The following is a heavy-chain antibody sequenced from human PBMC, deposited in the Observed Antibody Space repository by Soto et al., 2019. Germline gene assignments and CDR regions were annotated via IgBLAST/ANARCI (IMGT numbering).Heavy chain of an antibody. CDR2: ILNDGSRQ. D-gene: IGHD4-17*01. J-gene: IGHJ4*02. CDR3: ASDDDYRDNGLDY. Sequence: QVPLVESGGGVVQPGRSLRLSCEASGFTFSHYGMHWVRQAPGKGLEWVAVILNDGSRQHYADSVKGRLTISRDNSKNTLYLDMNSLRVEDTAVYYCASDDDYRDNGLDYWGQGTLVTVSS. CDR1: GFTFSHYG. V-gene: IGHV3-33*01.